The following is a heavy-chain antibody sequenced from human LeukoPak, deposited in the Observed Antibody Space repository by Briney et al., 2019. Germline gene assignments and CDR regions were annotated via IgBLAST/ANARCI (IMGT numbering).Heavy chain of an antibody. J-gene: IGHJ4*02. V-gene: IGHV6-1*01. CDR1: GDSVSSTAA. CDR3: ARDRNFLDY. D-gene: IGHD1-14*01. CDR2: TYYRSTWYY. Sequence: SSQTLSLTCAISGDSVSSTAAWTWIRQSPSRGLEWLGRTYYRSTWYYDYAISVKGRITINPDTSKNQFSLQLNSVTPEDTAVYYCARDRNFLDYWGQGTLVTVSS.